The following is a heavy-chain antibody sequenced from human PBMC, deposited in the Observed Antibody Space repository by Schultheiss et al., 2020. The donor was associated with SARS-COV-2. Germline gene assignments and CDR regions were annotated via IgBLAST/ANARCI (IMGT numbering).Heavy chain of an antibody. CDR1: GGSISSGGYY. Sequence: SETLSLTCTVSGGSISSGGYYWSWIRQHPGKGLEWIGYIYYSGSTYYNPSLKSRVTISVDTSKNQFSLKLTSVTAADTAVYYCARKRVGATPIDYWGQGTLVTVSS. CDR3: ARKRVGATPIDY. CDR2: IYYSGST. V-gene: IGHV4-31*03. D-gene: IGHD1-26*01. J-gene: IGHJ4*02.